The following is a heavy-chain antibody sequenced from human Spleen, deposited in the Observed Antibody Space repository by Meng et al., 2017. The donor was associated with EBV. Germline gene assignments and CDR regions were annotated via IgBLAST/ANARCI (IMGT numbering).Heavy chain of an antibody. CDR1: GGSFSDYY. D-gene: IGHD3-10*01. V-gene: IGHV4-34*01. CDR3: ARAVGDH. Sequence: QVQRKQWVACLLKPSQTLSLTCAVYGGSFSDYYWSWIRQTPGKGLEWIGEISPGGSTDYTASLKSRVTISADTSKNQFSLKLSSVTAADTAVYYCARAVGDHWGQGTLVTVSS. J-gene: IGHJ4*02. CDR2: ISPGGST.